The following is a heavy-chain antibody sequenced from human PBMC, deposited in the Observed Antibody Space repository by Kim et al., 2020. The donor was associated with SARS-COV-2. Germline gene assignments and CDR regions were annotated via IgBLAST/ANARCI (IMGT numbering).Heavy chain of an antibody. V-gene: IGHV1-46*01. J-gene: IGHJ4*02. Sequence: YAQKFQGRVTMTRDTSTSTVYMELSSLRSEDTAVYYCARVGAIAVAGMGYWGQGTLVTVSS. D-gene: IGHD6-19*01. CDR3: ARVGAIAVAGMGY.